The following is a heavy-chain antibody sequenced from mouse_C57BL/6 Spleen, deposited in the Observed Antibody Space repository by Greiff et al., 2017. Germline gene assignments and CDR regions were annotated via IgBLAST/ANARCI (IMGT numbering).Heavy chain of an antibody. CDR3: TPYYSNYLYYFDY. Sequence: VQLPPSGAELVRPGASVTLSFTASGYTFPDYAIPWVTQTPVHGLDLIGAIYPDTGGTAYNQKFKGKAILTADKSSSTAYMELRSLTSEDSAVYYCTPYYSNYLYYFDYWGQGTTLTVSS. CDR1: GYTFPDYA. CDR2: IYPDTGGT. V-gene: IGHV1-15*01. J-gene: IGHJ2*01. D-gene: IGHD2-5*01.